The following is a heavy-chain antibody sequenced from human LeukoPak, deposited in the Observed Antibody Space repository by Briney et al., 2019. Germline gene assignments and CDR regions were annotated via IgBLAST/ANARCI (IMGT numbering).Heavy chain of an antibody. V-gene: IGHV3-23*01. D-gene: IGHD1-14*01. Sequence: PGGSLRLSCAASGFNFSTYTMNWVRQAPGKGLEWLSIISGSGSSTFYADSVKGRFTISRDNSKNTLYLQLNSLRAEDTAVYFCAKFRKPMALLDAFDMWGQGTMVTVSS. CDR2: ISGSGSST. CDR1: GFNFSTYT. J-gene: IGHJ3*02. CDR3: AKFRKPMALLDAFDM.